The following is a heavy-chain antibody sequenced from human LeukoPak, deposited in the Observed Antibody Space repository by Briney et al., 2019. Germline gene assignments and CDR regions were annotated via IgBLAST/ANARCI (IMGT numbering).Heavy chain of an antibody. J-gene: IGHJ4*02. Sequence: SQTLSLTCAVYGGSFSGYYWSWIRQPPGKGLEWIGEINHSGSTNYNPSLKSRVTISVDTSKNQFSLKLSSVTAADTAVYYCARGSYDYVWGSYRLYYFDYWGQGTLVTGSS. V-gene: IGHV4-34*01. CDR2: INHSGST. CDR1: GGSFSGYY. CDR3: ARGSYDYVWGSYRLYYFDY. D-gene: IGHD3-16*02.